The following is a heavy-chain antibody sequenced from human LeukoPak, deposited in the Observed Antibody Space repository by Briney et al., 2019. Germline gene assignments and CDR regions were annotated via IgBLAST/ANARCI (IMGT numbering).Heavy chain of an antibody. CDR2: IYYSGST. J-gene: IGHJ6*02. CDR3: ARGTTQLAAAGWSYYYYYGMDV. V-gene: IGHV4-31*03. Sequence: PSETLSLTCTVSGGSISSGGYYWSWIRQHPGKGLEWIGYIYYSGSTHYNPSLKSRVTTSVDTSKNQFSLKLSSVTAADTAVYYCARGTTQLAAAGWSYYYYYGMDVWGQGTTVTVSS. CDR1: GGSISSGGYY. D-gene: IGHD6-13*01.